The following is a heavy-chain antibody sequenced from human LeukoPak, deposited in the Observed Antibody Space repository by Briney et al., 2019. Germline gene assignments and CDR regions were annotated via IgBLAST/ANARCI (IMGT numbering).Heavy chain of an antibody. D-gene: IGHD4-17*01. CDR1: GGSISSGGYY. V-gene: IGHV4-30-2*01. J-gene: IGHJ4*02. CDR2: IYHSGST. Sequence: SETLSLTCTVSGGSISSGGYYWSWIRQPPGKGLEWIGYIYHSGSTYYNPSLKSRVTISVDRSKNQFSLKLSSVTAADTAVYYCARGAYTVTSYYFDYWGQGTLVTVSS. CDR3: ARGAYTVTSYYFDY.